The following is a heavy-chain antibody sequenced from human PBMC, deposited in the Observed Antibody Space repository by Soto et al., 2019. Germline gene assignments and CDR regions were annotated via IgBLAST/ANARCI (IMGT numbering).Heavy chain of an antibody. CDR1: GGTFSSYA. CDR2: IIPIFCTA. Sequence: QVQLVQSWAEVKKPGSSVKVSCKASGGTFSSYAISWVRQAPGQGLEWMGGIIPIFCTANYAQKFQGRVTITADESTSTAYMQLISLRSEDTAVYYCSFPRSSGREHYYDYYGMDVWGPGSTATAYS. CDR3: SFPRSSGREHYYDYYGMDV. V-gene: IGHV1-69*01. J-gene: IGHJ6*02. D-gene: IGHD6-19*01.